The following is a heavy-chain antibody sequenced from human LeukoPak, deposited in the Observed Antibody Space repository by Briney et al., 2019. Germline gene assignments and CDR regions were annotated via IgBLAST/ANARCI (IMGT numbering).Heavy chain of an antibody. V-gene: IGHV4-31*02. J-gene: IGHJ4*02. D-gene: IGHD2-2*01. CDR1: GFTFSSYA. CDR2: IYYSGST. CDR3: AREVPAASPHFDY. Sequence: LRLSCAASGFTFSSYAMSWIRQHPGKGLEWLGYIYYSGSTYYNPSLKSRVTISVDTSKNQFSLKLSSVTAADTAVYYCAREVPAASPHFDYWGQGTLVTVSS.